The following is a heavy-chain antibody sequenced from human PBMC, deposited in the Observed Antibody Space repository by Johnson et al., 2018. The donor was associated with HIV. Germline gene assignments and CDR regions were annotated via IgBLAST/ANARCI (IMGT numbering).Heavy chain of an antibody. D-gene: IGHD1-7*01. V-gene: IGHV3-20*04. Sequence: VESGGDVVRPGGSLRLSCAASGFTFDDYDMTWVRQPPGKGLEWVSGINWNGGSTGYAESVKGRFTISRDNAKNSLYLQMNSLRAGDTAVYYCASWNYFDAFDIWGQGTMVTVSS. J-gene: IGHJ3*02. CDR2: INWNGGST. CDR3: ASWNYFDAFDI. CDR1: GFTFDDYD.